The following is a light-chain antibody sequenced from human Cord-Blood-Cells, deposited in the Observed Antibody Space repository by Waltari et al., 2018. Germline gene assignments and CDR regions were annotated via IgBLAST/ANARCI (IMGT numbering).Light chain of an antibody. Sequence: QSALTQPASVSGSPGQSITISCTGTSSDVGGYNYVSWYQQHPGKAPKLMIYDVSKRPSGVANRFSGSKSGNTASLTLSGLQAEDEADHYCSSYTSSSTWVFGGGTKLTVL. CDR2: DVS. V-gene: IGLV2-14*01. CDR3: SSYTSSSTWV. J-gene: IGLJ3*02. CDR1: SSDVGGYNY.